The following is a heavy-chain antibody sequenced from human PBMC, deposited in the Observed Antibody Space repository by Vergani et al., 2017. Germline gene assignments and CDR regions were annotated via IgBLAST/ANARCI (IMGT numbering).Heavy chain of an antibody. J-gene: IGHJ4*02. CDR3: AKHSGWVVAFLEN. CDR2: INHSGST. CDR1: GGSFSGYY. V-gene: IGHV4-34*01. Sequence: QVQLQQWGAGLLKPSETLSLTCAVYGGSFSGYYWSWIRQPPGKGLEWIGEINHSGSTNYNPSLKSRVTISVDTSKNQFSLKLSSVTAADTAVYYCAKHSGWVVAFLENWGQGTLVTVSS. D-gene: IGHD6-19*01.